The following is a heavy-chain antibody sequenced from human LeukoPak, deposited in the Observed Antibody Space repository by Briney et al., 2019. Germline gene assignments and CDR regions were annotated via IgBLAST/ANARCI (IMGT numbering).Heavy chain of an antibody. J-gene: IGHJ4*02. CDR3: AKSTTPSSKYYFFDY. V-gene: IGHV3-23*01. Sequence: GGSLRLSCAASGFTFSSYAMSWVRQAPGKGLEWVSVISGSGGSTYYADSVKGRFTISRDNSKNTLYLQMNSLRAEDTAVYYCAKSTTPSSKYYFFDYWGQGTLVTVSS. CDR2: ISGSGGST. CDR1: GFTFSSYA. D-gene: IGHD2/OR15-2a*01.